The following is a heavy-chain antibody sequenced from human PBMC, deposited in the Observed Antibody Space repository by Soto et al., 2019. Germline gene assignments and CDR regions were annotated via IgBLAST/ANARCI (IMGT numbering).Heavy chain of an antibody. CDR3: ARDGRITMVRGVDAFDI. CDR1: GFTFSDYY. Sequence: QVQLVESGGGLVKPGGSLRLSCAASGFTFSDYYMSWIRQAPGKGLEWVSYISSSSSYTNYADSVKGRFTISRDNAKNSLYLQMNSLRAEDTAVYYCARDGRITMVRGVDAFDIRGQGTMVTVSS. D-gene: IGHD3-10*01. J-gene: IGHJ3*02. CDR2: ISSSSSYT. V-gene: IGHV3-11*06.